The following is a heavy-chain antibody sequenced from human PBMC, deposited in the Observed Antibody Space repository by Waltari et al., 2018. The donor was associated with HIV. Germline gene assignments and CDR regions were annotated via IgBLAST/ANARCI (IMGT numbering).Heavy chain of an antibody. D-gene: IGHD3-22*01. V-gene: IGHV1-46*01. CDR2: INPSGGST. CDR1: GYTFTSYY. J-gene: IGHJ4*02. CDR3: ARGSIHYYDSSGYYLDY. Sequence: QVQLVQSGAEVKKPGASVKVSCKASGYTFTSYYVHWVRQAPGQGLEWMGIINPSGGSTSYAQKFQGRVTMTRDTSTSTVYMGLSSLRSEDTAVYYCARGSIHYYDSSGYYLDYWGQGTLVTVSS.